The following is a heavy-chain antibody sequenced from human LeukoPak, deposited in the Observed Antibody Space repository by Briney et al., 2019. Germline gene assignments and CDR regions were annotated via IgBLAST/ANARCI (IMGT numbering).Heavy chain of an antibody. CDR2: ISGSGGST. CDR3: ARGYNYGHDY. CDR1: GFTFSSYG. V-gene: IGHV3-23*01. D-gene: IGHD5-18*01. J-gene: IGHJ4*02. Sequence: GGSLRLSCAASGFTFSSYGMSWVRQAPGKGLEWVSAISGSGGSTYYADSVKGRFTISRDNAKNTVYMQMHSLRAEDTAVYYCARGYNYGHDYWGQGTLVTVSS.